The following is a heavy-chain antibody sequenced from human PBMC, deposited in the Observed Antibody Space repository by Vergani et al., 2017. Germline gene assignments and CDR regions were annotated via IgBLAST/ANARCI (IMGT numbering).Heavy chain of an antibody. CDR3: AKDPHSSGWYGWWFDP. J-gene: IGHJ5*02. Sequence: VQLVESGGGVVQPGRSLRLSCAASGFTFSSYAMSWVRQAPGKGLEWVSAISGSGGSTYYADSVKGRFTISRDNSKNTLYLQMNSLRAEDTAVYYCAKDPHSSGWYGWWFDPWGQGTLVTVSS. CDR1: GFTFSSYA. V-gene: IGHV3-23*04. CDR2: ISGSGGST. D-gene: IGHD6-19*01.